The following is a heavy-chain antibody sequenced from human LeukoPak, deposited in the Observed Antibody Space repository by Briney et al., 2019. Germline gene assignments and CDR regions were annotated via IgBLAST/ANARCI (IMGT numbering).Heavy chain of an antibody. V-gene: IGHV3-7*01. CDR3: ARGRYYFDY. CDR2: IKQDGSEK. J-gene: IGHJ4*02. D-gene: IGHD4-17*01. Sequence: GGSLRLSCAASGFTFSSYAMSWVRQAPGKGLEWVANIKQDGSEKYYVDSVKGRFTISRDNAKNSLYLQMNSLRAEDTAVYYCARGRYYFDYWGQGTLVTVSS. CDR1: GFTFSSYA.